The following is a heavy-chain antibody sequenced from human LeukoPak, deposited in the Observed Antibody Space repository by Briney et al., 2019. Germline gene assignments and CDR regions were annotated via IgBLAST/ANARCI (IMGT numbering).Heavy chain of an antibody. CDR2: IKQDGSEK. V-gene: IGHV3-7*01. D-gene: IGHD3-9*01. J-gene: IGHJ4*02. CDR1: GFTFSSYW. Sequence: GGSLRLSCAASGFTFSSYWMSWVRQAPGKGLEWVANIKQDGSEKYYVDSVKGRFAISRDNAKNSLYLQMNSLRAEDTAVYYCARAPYYDILTGPFDYWGQGTLVTVSS. CDR3: ARAPYYDILTGPFDY.